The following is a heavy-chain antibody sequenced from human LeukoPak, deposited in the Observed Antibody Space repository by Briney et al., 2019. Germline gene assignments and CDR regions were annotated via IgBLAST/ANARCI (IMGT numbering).Heavy chain of an antibody. Sequence: GGSLRLSCAASGFTFSSYSMNWVRQAPGKGLEWVSYISSSSSTIYYADSVKGRFTISRDNAKNSLYLQMNSLRAEDTAVYYCARHMTTDFGWGQGTLVTVSS. CDR1: GFTFSSYS. D-gene: IGHD4-17*01. CDR3: ARHMTTDFG. J-gene: IGHJ4*02. CDR2: ISSSSSTI. V-gene: IGHV3-48*04.